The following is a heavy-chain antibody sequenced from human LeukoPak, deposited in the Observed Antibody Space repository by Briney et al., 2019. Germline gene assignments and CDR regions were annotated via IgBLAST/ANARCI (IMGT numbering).Heavy chain of an antibody. Sequence: PSETLSLTCAVYGGSFSGYYWSWIRQPPGKGLEWIGEINHSGSTNYNPSLKSRVTISVDTSKNQFSLKLSSVTAADTAVYYCARLTTYYDYVWGSYQYGYYFDYWGQGTLVTVSS. CDR2: INHSGST. V-gene: IGHV4-34*01. CDR1: GGSFSGYY. J-gene: IGHJ4*02. CDR3: ARLTTYYDYVWGSYQYGYYFDY. D-gene: IGHD3-16*01.